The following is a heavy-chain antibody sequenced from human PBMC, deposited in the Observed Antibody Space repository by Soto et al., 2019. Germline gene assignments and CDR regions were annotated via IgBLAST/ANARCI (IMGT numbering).Heavy chain of an antibody. CDR3: AGGAAAGTGDF. Sequence: PSETLSLTCTVSGGSISGDYIYWGWIRQPPGKGLEWIASISYSGTTNSNPSLKSRVTLSVDTSKNQFSLKLSSVTAADTAVYYCAGGAAAGTGDFWGQGTLVTVSS. D-gene: IGHD6-13*01. CDR2: ISYSGTT. J-gene: IGHJ4*02. V-gene: IGHV4-39*01. CDR1: GGSISGDYIY.